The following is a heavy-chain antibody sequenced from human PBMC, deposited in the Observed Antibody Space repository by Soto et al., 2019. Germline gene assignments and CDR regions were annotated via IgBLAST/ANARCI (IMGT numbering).Heavy chain of an antibody. J-gene: IGHJ4*02. V-gene: IGHV4-34*01. CDR1: GGSFSGYY. CDR3: ARVKGPSTMVRGAIDY. D-gene: IGHD3-10*01. Sequence: QVRLQQWGAGLLKPSETLSLTCAVYGGSFSGYYWSWIRQPPGKGLEWIGEINHSGSTNYNPSLKSRVTISVDTSKNQFSLKLSSVTAADTAVYYCARVKGPSTMVRGAIDYWGQGTLVTVSS. CDR2: INHSGST.